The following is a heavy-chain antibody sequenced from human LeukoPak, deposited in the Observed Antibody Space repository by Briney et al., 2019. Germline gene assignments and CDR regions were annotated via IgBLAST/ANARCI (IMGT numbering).Heavy chain of an antibody. D-gene: IGHD3-9*01. CDR3: ARALLYDILSGHFHFDP. CDR1: GFALRNYD. CDR2: IDTAGET. Sequence: PGGSLRLSCAASGFALRNYDIHWVRQTTGKGLEWVAAIDTAGETYYAGSVKGRFTISRDNAKNSLDLQMNSLRAGDTAVYYCARALLYDILSGHFHFDPWGKGSLVTVSS. V-gene: IGHV3-13*01. J-gene: IGHJ5*02.